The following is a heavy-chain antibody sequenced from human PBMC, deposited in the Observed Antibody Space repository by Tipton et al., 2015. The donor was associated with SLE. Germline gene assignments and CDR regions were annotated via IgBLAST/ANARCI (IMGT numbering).Heavy chain of an antibody. V-gene: IGHV4-61*08. CDR3: ARGREWNWSPYYMDV. J-gene: IGHJ6*03. CDR2: RFHDGNI. CDR1: GGSISNGGCY. D-gene: IGHD1-1*01. Sequence: TLSLTCTVSGGSISNGGCYWSWVRQPAGRGLEWLAYRFHDGNINYNPSLKTRLTMSVDTSRDQFSLTLNSVTAADTGIYYCARGREWNWSPYYMDVWGKGTTVTVSS.